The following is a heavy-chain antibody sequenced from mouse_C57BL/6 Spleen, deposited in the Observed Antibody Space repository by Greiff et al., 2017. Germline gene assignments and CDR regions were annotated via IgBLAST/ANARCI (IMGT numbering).Heavy chain of an antibody. CDR1: GYTFTSYW. J-gene: IGHJ2*01. D-gene: IGHD1-1*01. CDR3: ARSITTVPYFDD. V-gene: IGHV1-55*01. CDR2: IYPGSGST. Sequence: QVQLQQPGAELVKPGASVKMSCKASGYTFTSYWITWVKQRPGQGLEWIGDIYPGSGSTNYNEKFKSKATLTVDTSSSTAYMQLSSLTSEDSAVYYCARSITTVPYFDDWGQGTTLTVSS.